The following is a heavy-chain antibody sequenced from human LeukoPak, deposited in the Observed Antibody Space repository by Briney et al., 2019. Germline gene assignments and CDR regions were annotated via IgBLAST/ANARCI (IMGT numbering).Heavy chain of an antibody. CDR1: GGSISSSSYY. Sequence: SETLSLTCTVSGGSISSSSYYWGWIRQPPGKGLEWIGSIYYSGSTYYNPSLKSRVTISVDTSKNQFSLKLSPVTAADTAVYYCARAYSSGWYFYFDYWGQGTLVTVSS. V-gene: IGHV4-39*01. D-gene: IGHD6-19*01. J-gene: IGHJ4*02. CDR2: IYYSGST. CDR3: ARAYSSGWYFYFDY.